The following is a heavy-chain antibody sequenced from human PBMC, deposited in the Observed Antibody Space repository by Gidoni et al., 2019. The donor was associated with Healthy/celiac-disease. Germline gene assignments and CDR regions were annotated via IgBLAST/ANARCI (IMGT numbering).Heavy chain of an antibody. D-gene: IGHD3-22*01. CDR2: ISWNSVSI. J-gene: IGHJ6*02. CDR1: GCTFDAYA. Sequence: EVQLVESGGGLVQPGRSLRLSCAASGCTFDAYAMQWVRQAPGKGLEWVSGISWNSVSIGYADSVKCRFTISRDNAKNSLYLQMNSLRAEDTALYYCAKGNYYDSSGYSLEPAVMDVWGQGTTVTVSS. V-gene: IGHV3-9*01. CDR3: AKGNYYDSSGYSLEPAVMDV.